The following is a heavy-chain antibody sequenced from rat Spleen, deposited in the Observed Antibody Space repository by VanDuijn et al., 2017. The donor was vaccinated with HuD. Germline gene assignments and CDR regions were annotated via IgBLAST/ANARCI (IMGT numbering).Heavy chain of an antibody. CDR2: ISYDSSGT. V-gene: IGHV5-29*01. D-gene: IGHD1-8*01. Sequence: EVQLVESDGGLVQPGRSLKLSCTASGFTFSDYFMAWVRQAPTKGLEWVASISYDSSGTYYRDSVKGRFTISRDNTKRVVYLKMDSLKSEDTATYYCARWDYSSYPDYWGQGVMVTVSS. CDR3: ARWDYSSYPDY. J-gene: IGHJ2*01. CDR1: GFTFSDYF.